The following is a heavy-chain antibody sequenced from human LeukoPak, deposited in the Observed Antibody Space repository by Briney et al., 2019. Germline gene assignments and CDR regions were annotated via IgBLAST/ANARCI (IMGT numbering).Heavy chain of an antibody. D-gene: IGHD1-26*01. CDR2: IDKEGSAA. Sequence: QPGGSLRLSCATSGFTFSSYWMHWVRQVPGKGPVWVGRIDKEGSAAFYAESVKGRFTISRDNVKSTVYLQMNSLTAEDTAVYHCARGGYSGSYYRFDWGQGTLVTVSS. CDR1: GFTFSSYW. J-gene: IGHJ4*02. V-gene: IGHV3-74*01. CDR3: ARGGYSGSYYRFD.